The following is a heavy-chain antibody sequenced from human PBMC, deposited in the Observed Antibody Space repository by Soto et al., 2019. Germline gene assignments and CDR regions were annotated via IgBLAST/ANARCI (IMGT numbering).Heavy chain of an antibody. CDR2: IKQDASEK. D-gene: IGHD6-19*01. J-gene: IGHJ4*01. V-gene: IGHV3-7*01. CDR1: GFTFSIYW. CDR3: ARVAYGNGWIFDY. Sequence: GGSLRLSCAASGFTFSIYWMSWVRQAPGKGLEWVANIKQDASEKYYVDSVKGRFTLSRDNAKNSLQLQMSSLRAEDTAIYFCARVAYGNGWIFDYWGQGTLVTVSS.